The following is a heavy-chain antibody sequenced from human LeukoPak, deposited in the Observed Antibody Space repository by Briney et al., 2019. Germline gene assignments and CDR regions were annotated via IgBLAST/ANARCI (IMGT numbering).Heavy chain of an antibody. CDR2: IWYDGSNK. J-gene: IGHJ6*02. V-gene: IGHV3-33*01. CDR1: GFTFSSYG. CDR3: ARADRGYSVVVPAAVDYYYGMDV. Sequence: GGSLRLSCAASGFTFSSYGMHWVRQAPGKGLEWVAVIWYDGSNKYYADSVKGRFTISRDNSKNTLYLQMNSLRAEDTAVYYCARADRGYSVVVPAAVDYYYGMDVWGQGTTVTVSS. D-gene: IGHD2-2*01.